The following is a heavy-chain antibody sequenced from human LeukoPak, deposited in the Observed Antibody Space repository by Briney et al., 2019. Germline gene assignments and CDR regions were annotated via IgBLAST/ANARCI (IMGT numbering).Heavy chain of an antibody. Sequence: GGSLRLSCAASGFTFSSYAMHWVRQAPGKGLEWVAVISYDGSNKYYADSVKGRFTISRDNSKNTLYLQMNSLRAEDTAVYYCAREEWSYWGQGTLVTVSS. CDR1: GFTFSSYA. CDR3: AREEWSY. V-gene: IGHV3-30-3*01. D-gene: IGHD3-3*01. J-gene: IGHJ4*02. CDR2: ISYDGSNK.